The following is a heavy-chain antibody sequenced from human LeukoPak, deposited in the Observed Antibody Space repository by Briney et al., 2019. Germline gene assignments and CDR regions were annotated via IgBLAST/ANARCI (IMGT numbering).Heavy chain of an antibody. CDR3: AQLLSGNWFDP. D-gene: IGHD2-2*01. Sequence: ASVKVSCKASGYTFTGYYMHWVRQAPGQGLEWMGRINPNSGGTDYAQKFQGMVTMTRDTSISTAYMELSRLRSDDTAVYYCAQLLSGNWFDPWGQGTLVTVSS. CDR2: INPNSGGT. J-gene: IGHJ5*02. CDR1: GYTFTGYY. V-gene: IGHV1-2*06.